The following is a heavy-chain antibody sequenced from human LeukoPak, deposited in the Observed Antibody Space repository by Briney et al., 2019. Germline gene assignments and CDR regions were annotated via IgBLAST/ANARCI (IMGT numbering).Heavy chain of an antibody. CDR2: IKQDRSEK. CDR3: TTAVPVIVVLTPVP. V-gene: IGHV3-7*03. D-gene: IGHD3-22*01. CDR1: GFTFTNYW. Sequence: GGSLRLSCAASGFTFTNYWMSWVRQAPGKGLELVANIKQDRSEKYYVDSVKGRFTISRDNAKNSLYLQMNSLKTEDTAVYYCTTAVPVIVVLTPVPWGQGTLVTVSS. J-gene: IGHJ5*02.